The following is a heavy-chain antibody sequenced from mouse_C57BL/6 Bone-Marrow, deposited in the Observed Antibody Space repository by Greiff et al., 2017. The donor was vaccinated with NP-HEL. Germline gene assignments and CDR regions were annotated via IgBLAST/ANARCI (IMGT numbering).Heavy chain of an antibody. CDR1: GYSITSGYY. CDR3: ARRRPRNWYFDV. Sequence: EVQLQESGPGLVKPSQSLSLTCSVTGYSITSGYYWNWIRQFPGNKLEWMGYISYDGSNNYNPSLKNRISITRDTSKNQFFLKLNSVTTEDTATYYCARRRPRNWYFDVWGTGTTVTVSS. CDR2: ISYDGSN. V-gene: IGHV3-6*01. J-gene: IGHJ1*03.